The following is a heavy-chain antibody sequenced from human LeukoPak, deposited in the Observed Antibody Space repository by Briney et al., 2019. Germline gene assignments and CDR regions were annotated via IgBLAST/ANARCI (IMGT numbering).Heavy chain of an antibody. CDR3: ARDSRIAAAGPSDY. CDR1: GFTFDDYG. D-gene: IGHD6-13*01. CDR2: INWNGGST. V-gene: IGHV3-20*01. Sequence: GGSLRLSCAASGFTFDDYGMSWVRQAPGKGLEWVSGINWNGGSTGYADSAKGRFTISRDNAKNSLYLQMNSLRAEDTALYHCARDSRIAAAGPSDYWGQGTLVTVSS. J-gene: IGHJ4*02.